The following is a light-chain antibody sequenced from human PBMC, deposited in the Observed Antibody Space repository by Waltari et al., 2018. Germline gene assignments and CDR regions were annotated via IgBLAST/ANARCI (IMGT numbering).Light chain of an antibody. Sequence: EMVLTQSPGTLSLSPGERATPSCRASQSVSSSYLAWYQQKPGQAPRLLIYGASSAATGIPDRFSGSGSGTDFTLTISRLEPEDFAVYYCQQYGSSPRTFGQGTKVEIK. CDR2: GAS. CDR3: QQYGSSPRT. J-gene: IGKJ1*01. CDR1: QSVSSSY. V-gene: IGKV3-20*01.